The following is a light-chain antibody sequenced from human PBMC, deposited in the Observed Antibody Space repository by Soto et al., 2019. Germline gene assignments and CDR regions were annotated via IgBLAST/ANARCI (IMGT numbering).Light chain of an antibody. CDR1: QGISSY. Sequence: AIQLTQSPSSLSASVGDRVTITCRASQGISSYLGWYQQKPGKAPNLLIYDASTLESGVPSRFSGSGSGTEFTLTISSLQPDDFATYYCQQYLTYSSLTFGGGTKVDIK. CDR3: QQYLTYSSLT. CDR2: DAS. J-gene: IGKJ4*01. V-gene: IGKV1-13*02.